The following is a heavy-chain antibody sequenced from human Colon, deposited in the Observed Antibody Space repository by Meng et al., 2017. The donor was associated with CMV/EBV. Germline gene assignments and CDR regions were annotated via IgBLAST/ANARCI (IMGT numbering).Heavy chain of an antibody. J-gene: IGHJ4*02. CDR2: ISSSSSYI. V-gene: IGHV3-21*01. D-gene: IGHD4-11*01. CDR3: ARELYSNYVLGQPQVPSFDY. CDR1: GFTFSSYS. Sequence: GESLKISCAASGFTFSSYSMNWVRQAPGKGLEWVSSISSSSSYIYYADSVKGRFTISRDNAKNSLYLQMNSLRAEDTAVYYCARELYSNYVLGQPQVPSFDYWGQGTLVTVSS.